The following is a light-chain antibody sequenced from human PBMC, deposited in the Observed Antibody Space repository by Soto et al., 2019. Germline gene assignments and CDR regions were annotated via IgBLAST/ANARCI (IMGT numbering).Light chain of an antibody. Sequence: EILVTQSPATLSVSPGERATLSCRASQSVSSNLAWYQQKPGQAPRLLIYGASTRATGTPARFSGSGSGTEFTLTISSLQSEDFAVYYCQQYNNWPPWTFGQGTKVDIK. CDR1: QSVSSN. V-gene: IGKV3-15*01. CDR2: GAS. CDR3: QQYNNWPPWT. J-gene: IGKJ1*01.